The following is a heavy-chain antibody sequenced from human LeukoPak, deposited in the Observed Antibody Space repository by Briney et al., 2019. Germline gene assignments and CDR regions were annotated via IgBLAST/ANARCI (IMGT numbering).Heavy chain of an antibody. CDR1: GFNFGVVA. V-gene: IGHV3-49*03. CDR3: ARERAGDVDY. Sequence: QPGGSLRLSCATSGFNFGVVAMDWIRQAPGKGLEWVGFIRHREYGGTAEYAASVNGRFAIPRDDSKSIVYLQMNDLRTEDTGVYYCARERAGDVDYWGLGTLVTVSS. CDR2: IRHREYGGTA. J-gene: IGHJ4*02.